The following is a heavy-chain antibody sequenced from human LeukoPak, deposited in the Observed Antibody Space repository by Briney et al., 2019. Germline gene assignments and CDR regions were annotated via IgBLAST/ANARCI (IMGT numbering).Heavy chain of an antibody. V-gene: IGHV3-74*01. CDR2: INTDGTGT. J-gene: IGHJ4*02. CDR1: GFTFSTYW. Sequence: PGVSLRLFCAASGFTFSTYWMHWVRQAPGKGLVWVSRINTDGTGTVYADSIEGRFTISRDSAKNTLYLQMNSLRAEDTAVYYCVRDVPGRLGGFDYWGQGPLVTVSS. CDR3: VRDVPGRLGGFDY. D-gene: IGHD6-25*01.